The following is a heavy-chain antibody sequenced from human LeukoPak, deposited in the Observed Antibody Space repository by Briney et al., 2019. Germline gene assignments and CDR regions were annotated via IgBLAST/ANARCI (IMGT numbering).Heavy chain of an antibody. V-gene: IGHV3-23*01. CDR3: ASQSGSYFQINGPPNY. D-gene: IGHD1-26*01. CDR1: GFTFNNYV. CDR2: ISGSGAST. Sequence: GGSLRLSCAASGFTFNNYVMSWVRQAPGKGLEWVSGISGSGASTYYADSVKGRFTISRDNSKNTLYLHMSSLRAEDTAVYYCASQSGSYFQINGPPNYWGQGTLVTVSS. J-gene: IGHJ4*02.